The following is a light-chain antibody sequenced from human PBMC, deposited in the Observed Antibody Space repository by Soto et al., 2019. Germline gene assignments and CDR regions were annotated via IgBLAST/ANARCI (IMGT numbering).Light chain of an antibody. CDR1: SSDVGRYDY. V-gene: IGLV2-14*01. J-gene: IGLJ1*01. CDR3: SSFTTSSTFV. CDR2: DVS. Sequence: SALAQPASVSGSPGQSITISCTGTSSDVGRYDYVSWFQQHPGKTPKLLIYDVSNWPSGASDRFSGSKSGNTASLTISGLQPEDEADYYCSSFTTSSTFVFGTGTKVTVL.